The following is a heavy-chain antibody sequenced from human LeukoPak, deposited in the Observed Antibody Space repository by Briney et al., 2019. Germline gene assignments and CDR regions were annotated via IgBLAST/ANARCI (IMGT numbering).Heavy chain of an antibody. V-gene: IGHV4-34*01. CDR3: ARVGSTPAKFDY. J-gene: IGHJ4*02. D-gene: IGHD1-26*01. CDR1: GASFGRYS. Sequence: SETLSLTCAVSGASFGRYSWSWVRQRPEKGLEWMGEINYSGYTKYNPSLKSRVTMSIDPSKNQFSLNLTSVPAADTAVYYCARVGSTPAKFDYWGQGTQVTVSS. CDR2: INYSGYT.